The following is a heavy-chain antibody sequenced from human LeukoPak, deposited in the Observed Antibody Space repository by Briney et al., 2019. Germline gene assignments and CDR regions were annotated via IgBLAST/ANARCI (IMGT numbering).Heavy chain of an antibody. CDR1: GGTFSSYA. Sequence: ASVKVSCKASGGTFSSYAISWVRQAPGQGLEWMGRIIPILGIANYAQKFQGRVTITADKSTSTAYMELSSLRSEDTAVYYCARDGDFWSGYPRYYYYMDVWGKGTTVTVSS. V-gene: IGHV1-69*04. CDR2: IIPILGIA. J-gene: IGHJ6*03. D-gene: IGHD3-3*01. CDR3: ARDGDFWSGYPRYYYYMDV.